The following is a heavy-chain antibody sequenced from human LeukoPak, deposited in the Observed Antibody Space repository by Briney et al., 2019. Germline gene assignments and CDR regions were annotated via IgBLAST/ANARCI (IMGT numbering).Heavy chain of an antibody. CDR1: GGSISSYY. D-gene: IGHD3-9*01. CDR3: ARGFDGPNAFDI. CDR2: IYYSGST. V-gene: IGHV4-59*01. J-gene: IGHJ3*02. Sequence: PSETLSLTCTASGGSISSYYWSWIRQPPGKGLEWIGYIYYSGSTYYNPSLKSRVTISIDTSKNQFSLKLTSVTAADTAVYYCARGFDGPNAFDIWGQGTMVTVSS.